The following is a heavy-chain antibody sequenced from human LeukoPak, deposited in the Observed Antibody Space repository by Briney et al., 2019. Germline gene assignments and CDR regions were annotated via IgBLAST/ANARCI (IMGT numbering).Heavy chain of an antibody. Sequence: GGSLRLSCAASGFIFSSYWMHWVRHAPGKGLAWVSRINTDGSSTSYADSVKGRSTISRDNAKNTLYLQMNSLRAEDTAVYYCARRAGAYSHPYDYWGQGTLVTVSS. D-gene: IGHD4/OR15-4a*01. V-gene: IGHV3-74*01. J-gene: IGHJ4*02. CDR1: GFIFSSYW. CDR3: ARRAGAYSHPYDY. CDR2: INTDGSST.